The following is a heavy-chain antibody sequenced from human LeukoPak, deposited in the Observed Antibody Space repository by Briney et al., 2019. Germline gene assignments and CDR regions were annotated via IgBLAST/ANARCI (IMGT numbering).Heavy chain of an antibody. Sequence: ASVKVSCKASGYTFTDYYLHWVRQAPGHGLEWMGWIKPDGGDTNYAQSLQGRVTMTRDTSISTAYMELTNLSSDDTAVYYCARGITVYGVMIIYFDSWGQGTLVTVSS. CDR1: GYTFTDYY. V-gene: IGHV1-2*02. J-gene: IGHJ4*02. D-gene: IGHD3-3*01. CDR2: IKPDGGDT. CDR3: ARGITVYGVMIIYFDS.